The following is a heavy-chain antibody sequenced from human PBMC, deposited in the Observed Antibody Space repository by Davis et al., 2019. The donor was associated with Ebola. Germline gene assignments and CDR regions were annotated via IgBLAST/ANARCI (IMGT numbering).Heavy chain of an antibody. V-gene: IGHV4-34*01. J-gene: IGHJ6*02. D-gene: IGHD5-12*01. CDR3: ARGRGKWLRFYGMDV. Sequence: MPSETLSLTCAVYGGSFSGYYWSWIRQLPGKGLEWIGEINHSGSTNYNPSLKSRVTISVDTSKNQFSLKLSSVTAADTAVYYCARGRGKWLRFYGMDVWSQGTTVTVSS. CDR2: INHSGST. CDR1: GGSFSGYY.